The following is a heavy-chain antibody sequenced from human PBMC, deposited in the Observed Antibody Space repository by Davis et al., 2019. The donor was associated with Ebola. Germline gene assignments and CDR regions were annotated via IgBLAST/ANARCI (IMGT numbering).Heavy chain of an antibody. CDR2: IDDSGNT. V-gene: IGHV4-59*11. J-gene: IGHJ4*02. D-gene: IGHD6-13*01. CDR1: GASINSHY. Sequence: MPGGSLRPPCTVPGASINSHYWSWIRQPPGKGLEWIGFIDDSGNTNYNPSLKSRVTISVDTSKNQFSLKLTSVTAADTAVYYCARGGASSRYFDYWGQGALVTVSS. CDR3: ARGGASSRYFDY.